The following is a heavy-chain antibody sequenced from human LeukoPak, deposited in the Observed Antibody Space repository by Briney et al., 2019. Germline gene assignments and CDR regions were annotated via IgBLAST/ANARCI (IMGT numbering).Heavy chain of an antibody. CDR2: IRYDGSNK. Sequence: PGGSLRLSCAASGFTFSSYGMHWVRQAPGKGLEWVAFIRYDGSNKYYADSVKGRFTISRDNSKNTLYLQMNSLRAEDTAVYYCASFTGYSNQEDYWGQGTLVTVSS. CDR3: ASFTGYSNQEDY. D-gene: IGHD6-13*01. CDR1: GFTFSSYG. V-gene: IGHV3-30*02. J-gene: IGHJ4*02.